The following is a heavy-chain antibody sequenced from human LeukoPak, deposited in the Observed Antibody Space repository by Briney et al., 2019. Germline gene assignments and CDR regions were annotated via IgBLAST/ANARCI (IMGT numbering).Heavy chain of an antibody. D-gene: IGHD1-26*01. Sequence: ASVTVSCTSSGYTFTGYYMHWVRQAPGQGLEWMGWINPNSGGTNYAQKFQGRVTMTRDTSISTAYMELSRLRSDDTAVYYGAARSYPNLNYFDYWGQGTLLTVSS. J-gene: IGHJ4*02. CDR2: INPNSGGT. CDR1: GYTFTGYY. CDR3: AARSYPNLNYFDY. V-gene: IGHV1-2*02.